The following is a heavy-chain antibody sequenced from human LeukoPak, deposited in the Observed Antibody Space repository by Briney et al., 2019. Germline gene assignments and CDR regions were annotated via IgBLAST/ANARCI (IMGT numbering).Heavy chain of an antibody. Sequence: PGGSLRLSCAASGFTVSSNYMSWVRQAPGKGLEWVSVIYSGGSTYYADSVKGRFTISRDNSKNTLYLQMNSLRAEDTAVYYCARGPTDFAFDIWGQGTMVTVSS. V-gene: IGHV3-53*01. CDR2: IYSGGST. J-gene: IGHJ3*02. CDR1: GFTVSSNY. CDR3: ARGPTDFAFDI. D-gene: IGHD4-17*01.